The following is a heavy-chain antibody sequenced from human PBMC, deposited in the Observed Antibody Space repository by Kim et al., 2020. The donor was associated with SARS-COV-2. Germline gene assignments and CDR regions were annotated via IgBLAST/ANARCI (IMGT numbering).Heavy chain of an antibody. J-gene: IGHJ4*02. Sequence: GSQKDYVDDVEGTLTNSRDNAKNSLYLRMNSLRAEDTAVYYCSRARAVDYWGQGTLVTVSS. CDR3: SRARAVDY. CDR2: GSQK. V-gene: IGHV3-7*01.